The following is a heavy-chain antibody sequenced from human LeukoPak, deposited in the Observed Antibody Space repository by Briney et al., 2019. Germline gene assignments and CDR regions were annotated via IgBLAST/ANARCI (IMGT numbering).Heavy chain of an antibody. CDR2: IYYSGST. J-gene: IGHJ5*02. CDR1: GGSISSSSYY. CDR3: ARLKYYYDSSGYNWFDP. V-gene: IGHV4-39*07. D-gene: IGHD3-22*01. Sequence: SETLSLTCTVSGGSISSSSYYWGWIRQPPGKGLEWIGSIYYSGSTYYNPSLKSRVTISVDTSKNQFSLKLYSVTAADTAVYYCARLKYYYDSSGYNWFDPWGQGTLVTVSS.